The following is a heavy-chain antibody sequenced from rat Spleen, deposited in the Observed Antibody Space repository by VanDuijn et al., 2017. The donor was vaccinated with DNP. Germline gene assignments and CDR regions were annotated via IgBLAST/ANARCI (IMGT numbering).Heavy chain of an antibody. CDR2: INPSGASS. V-gene: IGHV5-25*01. CDR3: LRWNSGHFDY. Sequence: EVQLVESGGGLVQPGRSLKLSCAASGFTFSNYDMAWVRQAPTKGLEWVTSINPSGASSYYRASVKGRFAISRDNAKSTLYLQMNSLRSEDMATYYCLRWNSGHFDYWGQGVMVTVSS. D-gene: IGHD4-3*01. J-gene: IGHJ2*01. CDR1: GFTFSNYD.